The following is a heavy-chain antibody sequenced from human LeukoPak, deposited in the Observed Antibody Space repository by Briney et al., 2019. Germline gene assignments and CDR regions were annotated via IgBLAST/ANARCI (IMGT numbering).Heavy chain of an antibody. V-gene: IGHV4-28*01. CDR1: GYSISSSNW. Sequence: SDTLSLTCAVSGYSISSSNWWGWIRQPPGKGLEWIGYIYYSGSTYYNPSLKSRVTMSVDTSKNQFSLKLSSVTAVDTAVYYCARNMVGSRRGAFDIWGQGTIVTVSS. CDR2: IYYSGST. J-gene: IGHJ3*02. CDR3: ARNMVGSRRGAFDI. D-gene: IGHD1-26*01.